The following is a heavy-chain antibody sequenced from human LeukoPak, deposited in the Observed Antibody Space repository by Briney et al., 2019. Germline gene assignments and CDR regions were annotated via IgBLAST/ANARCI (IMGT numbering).Heavy chain of an antibody. CDR3: ARAQGPYFDY. CDR2: ISGSGGST. Sequence: PGGSLRLSCAASGFTFSSYGMGWVRQAPGKGLEWVSAISGSGGSTYYADSVKGRFTISRDNSKNTLYLQMNSLRAEDTAVYYCARAQGPYFDYWGQGTLVTVSS. J-gene: IGHJ4*02. CDR1: GFTFSSYG. V-gene: IGHV3-23*01.